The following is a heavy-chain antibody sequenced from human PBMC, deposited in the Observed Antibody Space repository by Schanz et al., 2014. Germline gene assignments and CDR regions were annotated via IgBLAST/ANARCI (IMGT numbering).Heavy chain of an antibody. V-gene: IGHV3-7*01. CDR1: GFTFSSYW. CDR3: ARDGYNAYDLKRGDY. Sequence: EVQLVESGGGLVQPGGSLRLSCAASGFTFSSYWMSWVRQAPGKGLEWVANIKQGGSEKYYVDSVQGRFTISRDNAKNSLYLQMNSLRAEDTAVYYCARDGYNAYDLKRGDYWGQGTQVAVSS. CDR2: IKQGGSEK. D-gene: IGHD5-12*01. J-gene: IGHJ4*02.